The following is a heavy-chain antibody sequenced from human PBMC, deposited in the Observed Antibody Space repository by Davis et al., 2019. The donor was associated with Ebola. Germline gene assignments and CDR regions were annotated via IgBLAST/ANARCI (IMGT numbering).Heavy chain of an antibody. D-gene: IGHD3-10*01. V-gene: IGHV4-34*01. CDR1: GGSFSGYY. J-gene: IGHJ4*02. CDR2: INHSGST. Sequence: SETLSLTCAVYGGSFSGYYWSWIRQPPGKGLEWIGEINHSGSTNYNPSLKSRVTISTDTSKNQFSLKLSFVTAADTAVYYCARGLYGRRLRFWGQGTLVTVSS. CDR3: ARGLYGRRLRF.